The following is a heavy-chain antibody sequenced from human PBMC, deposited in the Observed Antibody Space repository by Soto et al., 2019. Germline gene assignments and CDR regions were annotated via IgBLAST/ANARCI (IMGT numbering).Heavy chain of an antibody. CDR1: GFTFSSYA. CDR2: VSGSGGMT. Sequence: EVQLLESGGGLVQPGGSLRLSCAASGFTFSSYAMSWVRQAPGKGREWVSAVSGSGGMTYYADSVKGRFTISRDNSKTSLYLRMNGLRAEDTAVYYCEKVGGVTMVWGGYGMDVWGQGTTVTVSS. CDR3: EKVGGVTMVWGGYGMDV. D-gene: IGHD3-10*01. J-gene: IGHJ6*02. V-gene: IGHV3-23*01.